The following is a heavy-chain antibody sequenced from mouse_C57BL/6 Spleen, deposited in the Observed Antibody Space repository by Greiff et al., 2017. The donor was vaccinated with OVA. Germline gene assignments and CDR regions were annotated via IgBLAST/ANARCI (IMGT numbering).Heavy chain of an antibody. V-gene: IGHV1-50*01. J-gene: IGHJ1*03. Sequence: QVQLQQPGAELVKPGASVTLSCKASGYTFTSYWMPWLKQRPGQGLAWIGAIDPSASYTNYNQKFKGKATLTVDTSSSTAYLQLSSLTSEDSAVYYCARWAFITTVVDWYFDVWGTGTTVTVSS. CDR1: GYTFTSYW. D-gene: IGHD1-1*01. CDR2: IDPSASYT. CDR3: ARWAFITTVVDWYFDV.